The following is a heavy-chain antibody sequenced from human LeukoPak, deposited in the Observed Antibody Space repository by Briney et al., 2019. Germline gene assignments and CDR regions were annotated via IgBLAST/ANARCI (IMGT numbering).Heavy chain of an antibody. CDR2: INPNSGGT. Sequence: ASVKVSCKASGYTFTRSYMHWVRQAPGHGLEWMGRINPNSGGTNYAQKFQGRVTMTRDTSISTAYMELSRLRSDATAVYYCARDPGGYSYDFDYWGQGTLVTVSS. J-gene: IGHJ4*02. D-gene: IGHD5-18*01. V-gene: IGHV1-2*02. CDR3: ARDPGGYSYDFDY. CDR1: GYTFTRSY.